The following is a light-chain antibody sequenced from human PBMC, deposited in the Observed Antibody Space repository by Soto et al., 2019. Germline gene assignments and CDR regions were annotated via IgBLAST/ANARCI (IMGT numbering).Light chain of an antibody. CDR1: QGISSA. Sequence: AIQLTQSPSSLSASVGDRVTITCRASQGISSALAWYQQKPGKAPNLLIYDASSLESGVPSRFSGSGSWTDFTLTISSLQPEDFATYYCQQFNSYPITFGQGTRLEIK. V-gene: IGKV1-13*02. J-gene: IGKJ5*01. CDR2: DAS. CDR3: QQFNSYPIT.